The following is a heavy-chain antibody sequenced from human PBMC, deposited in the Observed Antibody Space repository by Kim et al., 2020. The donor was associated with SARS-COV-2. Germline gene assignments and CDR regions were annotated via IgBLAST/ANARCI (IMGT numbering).Heavy chain of an antibody. V-gene: IGHV3-43*01. D-gene: IGHD6-19*01. J-gene: IGHJ4*02. CDR3: AKASSSWYSSGDFDY. Sequence: AVKGRFTITRDNSKNSLYLQMNSLRTEDTALYYCAKASSSWYSSGDFDYWGQGTLVTVSS.